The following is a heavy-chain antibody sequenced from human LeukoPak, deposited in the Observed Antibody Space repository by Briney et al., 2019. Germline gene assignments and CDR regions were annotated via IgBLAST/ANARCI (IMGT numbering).Heavy chain of an antibody. V-gene: IGHV1-18*01. CDR2: ISAYNGNT. D-gene: IGHD3-10*01. CDR3: ARTNYYGSGSYYSVLSY. J-gene: IGHJ4*02. Sequence: VASVKVSCKASGCTFTSYGISWVRQAPGQGLEWMGWISAYNGNTNYAQKLQGRVTMTTDTSTSTAYMELRSLRSDDTAVYYCARTNYYGSGSYYSVLSYWGQGTLVTVSS. CDR1: GCTFTSYG.